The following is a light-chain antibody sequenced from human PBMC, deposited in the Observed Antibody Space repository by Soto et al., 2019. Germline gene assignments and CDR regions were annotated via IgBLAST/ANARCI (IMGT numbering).Light chain of an antibody. J-gene: IGLJ1*01. Sequence: QSALTQPRSVSGSPGQSVTISCTGTSSDVGGYTFVSWYQQHPAKAPKLMIYDVNRRPSGVPVRFSGSKSGNTASLTISGLQAEDEADYYCCSYAGSYTLYVFGTGTKVTVL. CDR1: SSDVGGYTF. CDR3: CSYAGSYTLYV. V-gene: IGLV2-11*01. CDR2: DVN.